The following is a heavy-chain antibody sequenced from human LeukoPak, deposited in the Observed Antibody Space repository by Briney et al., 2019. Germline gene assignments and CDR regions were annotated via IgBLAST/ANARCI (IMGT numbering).Heavy chain of an antibody. V-gene: IGHV1-69*04. D-gene: IGHD3-10*01. CDR2: IIPILGIA. J-gene: IGHJ6*02. CDR3: ARDSSGSYHYYYYGMDV. Sequence: SVKVSCKASGGTFSSYAISWVRQAPGQGLEWMGRIIPILGIANYAQKFQGRVTITADKSTSTAYMELSSLRSEDTAVYYCARDSSGSYHYYYYGMDVWGQGTTVTVSS. CDR1: GGTFSSYA.